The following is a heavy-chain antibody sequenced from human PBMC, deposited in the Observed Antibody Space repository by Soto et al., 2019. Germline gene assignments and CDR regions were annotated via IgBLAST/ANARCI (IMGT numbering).Heavy chain of an antibody. D-gene: IGHD5-12*01. CDR3: AARKSGYDHDEPYNWFDP. V-gene: IGHV4-34*01. CDR1: GGSFSGYY. J-gene: IGHJ5*02. Sequence: PSETLSLTCAVYGGSFSGYYWSWIRQPPGKGLEWIGEINHSGSTNYNPSLKSRVTISVDTPKNQFSLKLSSVTAADTAVYYCAARKSGYDHDEPYNWFDPWGQGTLVTVSX. CDR2: INHSGST.